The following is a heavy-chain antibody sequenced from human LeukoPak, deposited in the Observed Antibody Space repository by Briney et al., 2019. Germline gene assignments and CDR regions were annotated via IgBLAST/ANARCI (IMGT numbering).Heavy chain of an antibody. CDR1: GGSISSYY. CDR2: IYTSGST. J-gene: IGHJ4*02. V-gene: IGHV4-4*07. D-gene: IGHD3-10*01. Sequence: SETLSLTCTVSGGSISSYYWSWIRQPAGKGLEWIGRIYTSGSTNYNPSLKSRVTMSVDTSKNQFSLKLSSVTAADTAVYYCARVRRDHYGSGSYYRSPTYFDYWGQGTLVTVSS. CDR3: ARVRRDHYGSGSYYRSPTYFDY.